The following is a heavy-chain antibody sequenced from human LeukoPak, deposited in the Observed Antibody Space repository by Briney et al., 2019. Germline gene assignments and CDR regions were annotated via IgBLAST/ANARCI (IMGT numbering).Heavy chain of an antibody. CDR3: AREMAKLPDY. CDR2: INTNTGNP. Sequence: ASVKVSCKASGYTFTTCAINWVRQAPGQGLEWMGWINTNTGNPTYAQGFTGRFVFSLDTSVSTAYLQISSLKAEDTAVYYCAREMAKLPDYWGQGTLVTVSS. D-gene: IGHD1-7*01. J-gene: IGHJ4*02. CDR1: GYTFTTCA. V-gene: IGHV7-4-1*02.